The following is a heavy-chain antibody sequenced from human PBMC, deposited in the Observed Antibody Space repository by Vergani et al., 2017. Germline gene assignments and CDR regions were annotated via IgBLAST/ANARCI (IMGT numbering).Heavy chain of an antibody. V-gene: IGHV4-38-2*01. CDR2: IYHSGST. D-gene: IGHD2-2*01. CDR3: ARHRGGCSSTSCSRFDP. CDR1: GYSISSGYY. Sequence: QVQLQESGPGLVKPSETLSLTCAVSGYSISSGYYWGWIRQPPGKGLEWIGSIYHSGSTYYHPSLKSRVTISVDTSKNQFSLKLSSVTAADTAVYYCARHRGGCSSTSCSRFDPWGQGTLVTVSS. J-gene: IGHJ5*02.